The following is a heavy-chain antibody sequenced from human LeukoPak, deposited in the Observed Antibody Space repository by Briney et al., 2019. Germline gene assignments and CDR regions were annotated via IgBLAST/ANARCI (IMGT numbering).Heavy chain of an antibody. CDR3: ARDNSVGDVAWWFDS. CDR2: INPSGSST. J-gene: IGHJ5*01. CDR1: GYSFTSHY. V-gene: IGHV1-46*01. Sequence: GASVKVSCKASGYSFTSHYMHWVRQAPGQGLEWLGLINPSGSSTLYAQKFQGRVTMTRDMSTTTDYMELSSLRSDDTAVYYCARDNSVGDVAWWFDSWGQGTLVTVSS. D-gene: IGHD1-26*01.